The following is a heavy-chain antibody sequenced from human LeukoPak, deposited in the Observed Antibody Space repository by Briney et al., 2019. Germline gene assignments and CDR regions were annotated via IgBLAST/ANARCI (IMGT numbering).Heavy chain of an antibody. V-gene: IGHV3-7*01. CDR2: IKQDGSEK. CDR3: ASLSSRIEGSPDY. D-gene: IGHD1-26*01. Sequence: PGGSLRLSCAASGFTFSSYWMGWVRQAPGKGLEWVANIKQDGSEKYYVDSVKGRFTISRDNAKNSLYLQMNSLRAEDTAVYYCASLSSRIEGSPDYWGQGTLVTVSS. CDR1: GFTFSSYW. J-gene: IGHJ4*02.